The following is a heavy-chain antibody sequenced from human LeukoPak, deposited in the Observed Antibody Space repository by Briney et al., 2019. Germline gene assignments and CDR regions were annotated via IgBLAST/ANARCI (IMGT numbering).Heavy chain of an antibody. CDR1: GGSISSSSYY. V-gene: IGHV4-39*01. D-gene: IGHD3-3*01. CDR3: ARLRGTVFGVVRTEYFQH. Sequence: SETLSLTCTVSGGSISSSSYYWGWIRQPPGKGLEWIGSIYYSGSTYYNPSLKSRVTISVDTSKNQFSLKLSSVTAADTAVYYCARLRGTVFGVVRTEYFQHWGQGTLVTVSS. CDR2: IYYSGST. J-gene: IGHJ1*01.